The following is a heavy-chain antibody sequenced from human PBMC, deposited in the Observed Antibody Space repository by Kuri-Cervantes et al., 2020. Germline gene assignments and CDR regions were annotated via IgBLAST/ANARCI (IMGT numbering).Heavy chain of an antibody. CDR3: ARDAPLRYFDWLLYFDY. V-gene: IGHV3-48*03. Sequence: GGSLRLSCAASRFTFSSYEMNWVRQAPGKGLEWVSYISSSGSTIYYADSVEGRFTISRDNAKNSLYLQMNSLRAEDTAVYYCARDAPLRYFDWLLYFDYWGQGTLVTVSS. CDR2: ISSSGSTI. CDR1: RFTFSSYE. D-gene: IGHD3-9*01. J-gene: IGHJ4*02.